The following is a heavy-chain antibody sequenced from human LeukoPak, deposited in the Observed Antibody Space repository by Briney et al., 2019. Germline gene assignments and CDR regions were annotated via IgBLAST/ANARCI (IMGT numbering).Heavy chain of an antibody. CDR2: ISGSGGKT. J-gene: IGHJ4*02. CDR1: GFTFSSYA. CDR3: ARMEQGAFLDY. V-gene: IGHV3-23*01. D-gene: IGHD1-26*01. Sequence: PGGSLRLSCAASGFTFSSYAMSWVRQAPGKGLEWVSGISGSGGKTYYEDSVKGRFTISRDNSKNTMYLQMNSLRAEDTAVYYCARMEQGAFLDYWGQGTLVTVSS.